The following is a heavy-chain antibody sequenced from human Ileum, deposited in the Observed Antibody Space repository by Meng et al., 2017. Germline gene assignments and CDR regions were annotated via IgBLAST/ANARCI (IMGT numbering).Heavy chain of an antibody. V-gene: IGHV4-4*02. J-gene: IGHJ4*02. D-gene: IGHD4-23*01. CDR2: IYHSGLV. CDR1: GDSISTTNW. CDR3: AANSGKKMHS. Sequence: QVKLQGPGPGLVKPSGTLSLTCAVSGDSISTTNWWNGVRQPPGEGLEWIGEIYHSGLVNYNLSLKSRVTLSIDKSKNQFSLKLISVTAADTGVYYCAANSGKKMHSWGQGTLVTVSS.